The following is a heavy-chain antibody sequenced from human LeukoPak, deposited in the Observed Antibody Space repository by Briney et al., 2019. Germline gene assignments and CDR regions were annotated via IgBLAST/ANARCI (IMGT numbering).Heavy chain of an antibody. CDR2: ISYDGSNK. V-gene: IGHV3-30*04. D-gene: IGHD3-10*01. Sequence: PGGTLRLSCAASGFTFSSYAMHWVRQAPGKGLEWVAVISYDGSNKYYADSVKGRFTISRDNAKNSLYLQMNSLRAEDTAVYYCARGTAMVRGESNYYYYYYMDVWGKGTTVTVSS. J-gene: IGHJ6*03. CDR3: ARGTAMVRGESNYYYYYYMDV. CDR1: GFTFSSYA.